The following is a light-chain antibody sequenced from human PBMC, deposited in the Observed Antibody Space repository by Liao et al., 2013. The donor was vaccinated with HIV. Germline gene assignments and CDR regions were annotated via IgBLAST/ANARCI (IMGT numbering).Light chain of an antibody. CDR3: QVWDSFSYV. J-gene: IGLJ1*01. CDR1: KLGDKY. V-gene: IGLV3-1*01. CDR2: QDS. Sequence: SYELTQPPSVSVSPGQTASITCSGDKLGDKYACWYQQKPGQSPVLVIYQDSKRPSGIPERFSGSNSGNTATLTISGTQAMDEADYYCQVWDSFSYVFGSGTTVTV.